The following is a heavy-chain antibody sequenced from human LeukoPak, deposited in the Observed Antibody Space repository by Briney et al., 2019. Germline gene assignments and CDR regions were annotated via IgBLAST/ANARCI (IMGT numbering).Heavy chain of an antibody. CDR3: ARHLDSRGRYFDY. J-gene: IGHJ4*02. CDR1: GVSISSGSHY. D-gene: IGHD3-22*01. CDR2: MLYSGNT. V-gene: IGHV4-39*01. Sequence: SETLSLTRIVSGVSISSGSHYWAWVRQPPGKGLEWIASMLYSGNTYYNPSLKSRVTISVDTSKNQFFLRLSSVTAADTTVYYCARHLDSRGRYFDYWGQGTLVTVSS.